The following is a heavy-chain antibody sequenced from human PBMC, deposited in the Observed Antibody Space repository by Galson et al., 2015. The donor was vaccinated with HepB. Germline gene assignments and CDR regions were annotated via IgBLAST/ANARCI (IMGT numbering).Heavy chain of an antibody. J-gene: IGHJ4*02. V-gene: IGHV4-39*01. D-gene: IGHD2-21*01. Sequence: ETLSLTCTVSGVSVSSGVYPWAWIRQSPEKGLEWIGTVFYGGNIHYSASLKRRVTMSVNTSKNQISLKLSSVTAADTAVYYCARPTFQSAYFDLWGQGTLVTVSS. CDR1: GVSVSSGVYP. CDR3: ARPTFQSAYFDL. CDR2: VFYGGNI.